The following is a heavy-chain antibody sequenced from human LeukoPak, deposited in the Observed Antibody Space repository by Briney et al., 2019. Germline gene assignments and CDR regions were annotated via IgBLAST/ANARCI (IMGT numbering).Heavy chain of an antibody. CDR1: VYTFTGYY. CDR2: INPNNGGT. J-gene: IGHJ4*02. D-gene: IGHD3-22*01. CDR3: AMSHDYYDSSGYYYFDY. V-gene: IGHV1-2*02. Sequence: ASVKVSCKASVYTFTGYYMHWVRQAPGQGLEWMGWINPNNGGTNYAQKFQGRVTMTRDTSISTAYMELSRLRSDDTAVYYCAMSHDYYDSSGYYYFDYWGQGTLVTVSS.